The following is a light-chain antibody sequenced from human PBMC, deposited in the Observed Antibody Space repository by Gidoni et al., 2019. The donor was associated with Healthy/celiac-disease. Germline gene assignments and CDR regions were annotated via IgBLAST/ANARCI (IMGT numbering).Light chain of an antibody. CDR2: GAP. V-gene: IGKV3-20*01. Sequence: EIALSQSPRTLSLYPGERATLSCRASLSVSSSYLAWYQQKPGKPPRPLSYGAPSRATVLPDIFGGGGSGADFPLTISRLGPDDFAVYYWQQYGSSPRTCGQGTKVEIK. J-gene: IGKJ1*01. CDR1: LSVSSSY. CDR3: QQYGSSPRT.